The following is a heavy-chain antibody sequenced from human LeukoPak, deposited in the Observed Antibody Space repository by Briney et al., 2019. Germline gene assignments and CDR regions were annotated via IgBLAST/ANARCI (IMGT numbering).Heavy chain of an antibody. V-gene: IGHV4-59*01. CDR2: IYYSGSI. Sequence: SETLSLICTVSGASISSYYWSWIRQPPGKGLEWIGDIYYSGSIEYNPSLKSRVTMSVDTSKNQFSLKLSSVTAADTAIYYCARENPSGYYNRPIDYWGQGTLVTVSS. CDR3: ARENPSGYYNRPIDY. CDR1: GASISSYY. J-gene: IGHJ4*02. D-gene: IGHD3-22*01.